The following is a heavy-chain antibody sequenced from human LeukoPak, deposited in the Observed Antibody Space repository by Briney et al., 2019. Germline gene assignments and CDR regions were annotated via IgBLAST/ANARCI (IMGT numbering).Heavy chain of an antibody. V-gene: IGHV3-23*01. CDR1: GFTFRSYA. CDR3: AKDFAVYSTSYYDY. CDR2: ISGSGGST. Sequence: GGSLRLSCAASGFTFRSYAMSWVRQAPGKGLEWVSAISGSGGSTYYADSVKGRFTISRDNSKTTLYLQVNSLRAEATAVYYCAKDFAVYSTSYYDYWGQGALVIVSS. J-gene: IGHJ4*02. D-gene: IGHD6-13*01.